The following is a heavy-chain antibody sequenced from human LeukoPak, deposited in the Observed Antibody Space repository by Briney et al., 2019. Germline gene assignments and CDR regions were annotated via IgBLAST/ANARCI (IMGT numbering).Heavy chain of an antibody. CDR3: ARDSPVAYAFDI. V-gene: IGHV1-2*02. D-gene: IGHD5-12*01. CDR2: VNPNSGGT. CDR1: GYTFTGYY. J-gene: IGHJ3*02. Sequence: GASVKVSCKASGYTFTGYYMHWVRQAPGQGLEWMGWVNPNSGGTNYAQKFQGRVTMTRDTSISTAYMELSRLRSDDTAVYYCARDSPVAYAFDIWGQGTMVTVSS.